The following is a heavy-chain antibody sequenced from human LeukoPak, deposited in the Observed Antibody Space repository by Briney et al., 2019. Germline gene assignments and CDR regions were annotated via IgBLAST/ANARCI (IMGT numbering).Heavy chain of an antibody. Sequence: SETLSLTCTVSGYSISSGYYWGWIRQPPGKGLEWIGSIYHSGSTYYNPSLNSRVTISVDTSKNQFSLKLSSVTAADTAVYYCARHGIYSSSRPYWGQGTLVTVSS. CDR2: IYHSGST. J-gene: IGHJ4*02. D-gene: IGHD6-13*01. V-gene: IGHV4-38-2*02. CDR1: GYSISSGYY. CDR3: ARHGIYSSSRPY.